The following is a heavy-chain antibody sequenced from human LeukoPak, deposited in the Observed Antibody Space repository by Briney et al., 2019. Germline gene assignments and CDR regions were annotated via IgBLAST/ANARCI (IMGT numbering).Heavy chain of an antibody. V-gene: IGHV4-38-2*02. CDR3: ARVAGGYCSGGSCYYFDY. J-gene: IGHJ4*02. D-gene: IGHD2-15*01. Sequence: SETLSLTCTVSGYSITSGYYWGWIRQPPGKGLELIGSIFHSGSTYYNPSLKSRVTISVDTSKNQFSLKLSSVTAADTAVYYCARVAGGYCSGGSCYYFDYWGQGTLVTVSS. CDR1: GYSITSGYY. CDR2: IFHSGST.